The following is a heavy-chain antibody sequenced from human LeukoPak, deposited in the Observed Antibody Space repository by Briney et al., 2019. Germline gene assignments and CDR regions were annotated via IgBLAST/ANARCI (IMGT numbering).Heavy chain of an antibody. CDR2: INSSSSYT. Sequence: GGALRLASAASGFTFSDYYMSWIRQVPGKGLDWFLYINSSSSYTKYAASVKGRFTISRDNAKNSLYLQMNSLRAEDTAVYYCARLIAAAGSHWFDPWGQGTLVTVSS. CDR1: GFTFSDYY. V-gene: IGHV3-11*03. CDR3: ARLIAAAGSHWFDP. D-gene: IGHD6-13*01. J-gene: IGHJ5*02.